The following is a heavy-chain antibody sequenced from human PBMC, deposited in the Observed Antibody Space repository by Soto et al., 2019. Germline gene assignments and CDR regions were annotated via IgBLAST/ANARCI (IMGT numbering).Heavy chain of an antibody. Sequence: SETLSLTCAVYGGFVSSGSYYWSWIRQPPGKGLEWIGEMSHSGGTHFNPSLKSRVTISVDTSKNQFSLNIYSVTAADTALYYCARVVRGTVTTVVDAFDIWGPGTMVTVSS. D-gene: IGHD1-1*01. V-gene: IGHV4-61*01. CDR2: MSHSGGT. CDR3: ARVVRGTVTTVVDAFDI. CDR1: GGFVSSGSYY. J-gene: IGHJ3*02.